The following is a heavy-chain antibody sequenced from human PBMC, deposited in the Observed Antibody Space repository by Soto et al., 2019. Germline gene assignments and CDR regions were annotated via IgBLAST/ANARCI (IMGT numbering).Heavy chain of an antibody. CDR2: ISYDGSNK. D-gene: IGHD5-12*01. Sequence: QVQLVESGGGVVQPGRSLRLSCAASGFTFSSYAMHWVRQAPGKGLEWVAVISYDGSNKYYADSVKGRFTISRDNSKNTLYLQMNSLRAEDPAVYYCAGDLVAADYWGQGTLVTVSS. CDR1: GFTFSSYA. CDR3: AGDLVAADY. J-gene: IGHJ4*02. V-gene: IGHV3-30-3*01.